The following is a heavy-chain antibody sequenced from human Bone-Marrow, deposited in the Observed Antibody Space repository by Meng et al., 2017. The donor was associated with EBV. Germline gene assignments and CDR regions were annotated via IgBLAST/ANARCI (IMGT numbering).Heavy chain of an antibody. Sequence: VQLQESVTVQVKPAETLSLTCTVSGGSVSSGSYYWSWIRQPPGKGLEWIGYIYYSGSTNYNPSLKSRVTISVDTSKNQFSLKLSSVTAADTAVYYCARDNVDTAMVPHWGQGTLVTVSS. CDR2: IYYSGST. CDR1: GGSVSSGSYY. V-gene: IGHV4-61*01. J-gene: IGHJ4*02. CDR3: ARDNVDTAMVPH. D-gene: IGHD5-18*01.